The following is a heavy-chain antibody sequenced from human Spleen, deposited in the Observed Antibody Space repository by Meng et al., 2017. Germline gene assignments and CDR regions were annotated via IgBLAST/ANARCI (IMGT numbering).Heavy chain of an antibody. CDR3: SGHVDY. J-gene: IGHJ4*02. CDR2: MKSNVDGETV. V-gene: IGHV3-15*01. CDR1: GFIFSNAW. Sequence: GESLKISCAGSGFIFSNAWMTWVRQAPGKGLEWIGRMKSNVDGETVDYAAAVKGRFFISRDDSENTFYLQMNSLKTEDTAVYYCSGHVDYWGQGTLVTVSS.